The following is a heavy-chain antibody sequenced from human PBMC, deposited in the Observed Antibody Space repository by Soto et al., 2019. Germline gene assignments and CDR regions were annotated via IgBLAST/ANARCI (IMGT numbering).Heavy chain of an antibody. J-gene: IGHJ6*02. CDR2: IGPSDSYT. Sequence: GESLKISCKGSGYSFSSYWLSWVRQMPGKGLEWMGRIGPSDSYTNYSPSFQDHVTISADKSISTAYLQWSSLKASDTAMYYCARAIVVVPAAIVWYGMDVWGQGTTVTVS. D-gene: IGHD2-2*02. V-gene: IGHV5-10-1*01. CDR3: ARAIVVVPAAIVWYGMDV. CDR1: GYSFSSYW.